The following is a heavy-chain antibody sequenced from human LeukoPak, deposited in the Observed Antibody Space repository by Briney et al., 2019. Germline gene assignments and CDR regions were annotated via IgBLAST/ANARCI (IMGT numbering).Heavy chain of an antibody. Sequence: GGSLRLSCTASGFTFGDYAMSWARQAPGKGLEWVGFIRSKAYGGTTEYAASVKGRFTISRDDSKSIAYLQMNSLKTEDTAVYYCTRDGSGKQWLVYYFDYWGQGTLVTVSS. CDR1: GFTFGDYA. V-gene: IGHV3-49*04. J-gene: IGHJ4*02. CDR2: IRSKAYGGTT. CDR3: TRDGSGKQWLVYYFDY. D-gene: IGHD6-19*01.